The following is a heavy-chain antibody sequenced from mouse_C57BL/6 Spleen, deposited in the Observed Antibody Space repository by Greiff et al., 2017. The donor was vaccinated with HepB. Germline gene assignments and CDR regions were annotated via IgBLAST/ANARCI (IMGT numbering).Heavy chain of an antibody. CDR2: IDPEDGDT. V-gene: IGHV14-1*01. J-gene: IGHJ3*01. Sequence: EVQLQQSGAELVRPGASVKLSCTASGFNIKDYYMYWVKQRPEQGLEWIGRIDPEDGDTEYAPKFQGKATMTADTSSNTAYLQLSSLTSEDTAVYYCTTGLNYVWFAYWGQGTLVTVSA. CDR1: GFNIKDYY. D-gene: IGHD2-1*01. CDR3: TTGLNYVWFAY.